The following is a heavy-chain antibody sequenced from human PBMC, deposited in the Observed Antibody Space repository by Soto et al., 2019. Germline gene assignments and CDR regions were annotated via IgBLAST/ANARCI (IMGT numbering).Heavy chain of an antibody. Sequence: VQLVESGGGLVQPGGSLRLSCAASGFNVSSTSMSWVRQAPGKGLEWVSVIYSGVGTHYAGSVKGRFTISRDTSKNTLYLQMNSLRVEETAVYYCAREGSGSSTSFDYWGQGTLVNVSS. J-gene: IGHJ4*02. CDR2: IYSGVGT. D-gene: IGHD2-2*01. CDR1: GFNVSSTS. V-gene: IGHV3-66*01. CDR3: AREGSGSSTSFDY.